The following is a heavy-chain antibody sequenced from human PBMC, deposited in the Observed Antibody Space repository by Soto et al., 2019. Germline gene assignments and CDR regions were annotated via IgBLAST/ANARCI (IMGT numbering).Heavy chain of an antibody. CDR2: ISVSSTYA. J-gene: IGHJ4*02. CDR3: ARGVPYYSSEKPANFDY. D-gene: IGHD3-10*01. CDR1: GFTFSDYY. V-gene: IGHV3-11*05. Sequence: QVQLLESGGGLVKPGGSLRLSCAASGFTFSDYYMSWIRQAPGTGLECVAYISVSSTYANYVDSVEGRFTISRDNAKNSLFLQMNSLRAEDTAVYYCARGVPYYSSEKPANFDYWGQGALVTVSS.